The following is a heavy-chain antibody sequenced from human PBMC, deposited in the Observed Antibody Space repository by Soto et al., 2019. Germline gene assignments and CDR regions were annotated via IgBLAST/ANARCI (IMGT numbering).Heavy chain of an antibody. CDR2: IDPSDSYT. J-gene: IGHJ4*02. CDR3: ARHSLRGWYAPVDY. CDR1: GYSFTSYW. Sequence: GESMKISCNGSGYSFTSYWITWVRQMPGKGLEWMGRIDPSDSYTNYSPSFQGHVTISVDKSVSTAYLQWSSLKASDTAMYYCARHSLRGWYAPVDYWGQGTLVTVSS. D-gene: IGHD6-19*01. V-gene: IGHV5-10-1*01.